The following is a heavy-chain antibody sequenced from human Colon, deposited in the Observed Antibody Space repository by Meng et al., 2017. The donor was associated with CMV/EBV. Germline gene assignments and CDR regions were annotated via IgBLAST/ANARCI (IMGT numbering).Heavy chain of an antibody. D-gene: IGHD4-17*01. J-gene: IGHJ4*02. CDR1: GFLLSDYD. CDR3: ARDWGAVTPLDY. Sequence: GESLKISCAASGFLLSDYDMHWVRQVTGKGLEWVSGIGTSGDTYYQDSVNGRITISRENAKNSCNLQMNSLRVGDTAVYYCARDWGAVTPLDYWGQGTLVTVSS. CDR2: IGTSGDT. V-gene: IGHV3-13*01.